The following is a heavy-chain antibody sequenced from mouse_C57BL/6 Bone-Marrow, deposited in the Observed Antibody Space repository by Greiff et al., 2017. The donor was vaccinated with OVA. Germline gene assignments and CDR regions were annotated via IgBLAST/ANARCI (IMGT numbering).Heavy chain of an antibody. Sequence: VQLQQSGPELVKPGASVKISCKASGYTFTDYYMHWVKQSHGKSLEWIGDINPNNGGPSYTQQFKGKATLTVDTSSRTAYLELRSLASEDSAVYDCARYEGHKRDARDYWGQGTAVTVSS. V-gene: IGHV1-26*01. CDR3: ARYEGHKRDARDY. CDR1: GYTFTDYY. D-gene: IGHD2-3*01. CDR2: INPNNGGP. J-gene: IGHJ4*01.